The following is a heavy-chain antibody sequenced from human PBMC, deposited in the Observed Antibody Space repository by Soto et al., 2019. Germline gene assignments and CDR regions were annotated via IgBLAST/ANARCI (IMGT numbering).Heavy chain of an antibody. CDR1: GFTFSSYA. J-gene: IGHJ4*02. Sequence: EVQLLESGGGLVQPGGSLRLSCAASGFTFSSYAMSWVRQAPGKGLEWVSAISGSGGSTYYADSVKGRFTISRDNSKNTLYLQMNSLRAEDTAVYYCAKEMKSTVGATIGEDPDYWGQGTLVTVSS. CDR3: AKEMKSTVGATIGEDPDY. V-gene: IGHV3-23*01. D-gene: IGHD1-26*01. CDR2: ISGSGGST.